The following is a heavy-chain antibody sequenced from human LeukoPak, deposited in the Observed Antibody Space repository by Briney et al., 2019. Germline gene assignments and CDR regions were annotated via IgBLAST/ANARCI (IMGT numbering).Heavy chain of an antibody. CDR1: GFTFSSYS. J-gene: IGHJ4*02. CDR2: ISSSSSYR. D-gene: IGHD3-16*02. Sequence: PGGSLRLSCAASGFTFSSYSMNWVRQAPGKGLEWVSSISSSSSYRYYADSVKGRFTISRDNAKNSLYLQMNSLRAEDTAVYYCARGRTYDYVWGSYRWYSFDYWGQGTLVTVSS. CDR3: ARGRTYDYVWGSYRWYSFDY. V-gene: IGHV3-21*01.